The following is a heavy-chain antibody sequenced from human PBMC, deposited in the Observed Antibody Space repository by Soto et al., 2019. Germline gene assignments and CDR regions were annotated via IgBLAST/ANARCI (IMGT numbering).Heavy chain of an antibody. CDR3: ARDHCTNGVCYIRGDWFDP. CDR2: IIPIFGTA. J-gene: IGHJ5*02. Sequence: QVQLVQSGAEVKKPGSSVKVSCKASGGTFSSYAISWVRQAPGQGLEWMGGIIPIFGTANYAQKFQGRVTITADESTSTAYMELSSLRSEDTAVYYCARDHCTNGVCYIRGDWFDPWGQGTLVTVSS. V-gene: IGHV1-69*01. CDR1: GGTFSSYA. D-gene: IGHD2-8*01.